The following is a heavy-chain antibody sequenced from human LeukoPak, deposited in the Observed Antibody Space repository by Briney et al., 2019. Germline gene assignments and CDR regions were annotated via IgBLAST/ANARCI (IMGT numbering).Heavy chain of an antibody. J-gene: IGHJ4*02. Sequence: GASVKVSRKASGYTFTSYAITWVRQAPGQGLEWMGRISVYNGNTNYAQKLQGRVTMTTDTSTSAAYMELSSLRSGDTAVYYCARDGKVGTTTIPDYWGQGTLVTVSS. CDR2: ISVYNGNT. V-gene: IGHV1-18*01. CDR3: ARDGKVGTTTIPDY. CDR1: GYTFTSYA. D-gene: IGHD1-26*01.